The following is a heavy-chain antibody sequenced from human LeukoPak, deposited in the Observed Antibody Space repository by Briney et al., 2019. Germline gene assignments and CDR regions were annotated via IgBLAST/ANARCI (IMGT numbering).Heavy chain of an antibody. CDR1: GFTFSSDW. CDR3: ARGYGKF. Sequence: GGSLRLSCAASGFTFSSDWMSWVRQAPGKGLEGLANIKQDGSEKYYVDSVKGRFTISSDNAKNSLYLQMNSLRAEDTAVYYCARGYGKFWGQGTLVTVSS. D-gene: IGHD6-13*01. J-gene: IGHJ4*02. CDR2: IKQDGSEK. V-gene: IGHV3-7*01.